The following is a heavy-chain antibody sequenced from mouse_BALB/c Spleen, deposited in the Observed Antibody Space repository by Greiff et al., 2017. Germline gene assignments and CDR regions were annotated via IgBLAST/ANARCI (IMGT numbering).Heavy chain of an antibody. CDR1: GFTFSSYY. Sequence: EVKLMESGGGLVKLGGSLKLSCAASGFTFSSYYMSWVRQTPEKRLELVAAINSNGGSTYYPDTVKGRFTISRDNAKNTLYLQMSSLKSEDTALYYCARHERDYGFAYWGQGTLVTVSA. V-gene: IGHV5-6-2*01. CDR3: ARHERDYGFAY. CDR2: INSNGGST. D-gene: IGHD1-1*01. J-gene: IGHJ3*01.